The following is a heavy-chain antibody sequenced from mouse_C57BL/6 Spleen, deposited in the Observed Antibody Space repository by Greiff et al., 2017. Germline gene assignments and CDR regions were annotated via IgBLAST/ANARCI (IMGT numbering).Heavy chain of an antibody. Sequence: EVMLVESGGGLVKPGGSLKLSCAASGFTFSSYAMSWVRQTPEKRLEWVATISDGGSYTYYPDNVKGRFTISRDNAKNNLYLQMSHLKSEDTAMYYCARDYDYDVFDYWGQGTTLTVSS. J-gene: IGHJ2*01. CDR1: GFTFSSYA. V-gene: IGHV5-4*01. CDR2: ISDGGSYT. CDR3: ARDYDYDVFDY. D-gene: IGHD2-4*01.